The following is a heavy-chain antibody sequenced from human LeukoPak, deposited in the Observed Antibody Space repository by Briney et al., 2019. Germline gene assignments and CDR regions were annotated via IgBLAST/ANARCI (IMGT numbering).Heavy chain of an antibody. CDR1: GYTFTSYG. J-gene: IGHJ4*02. Sequence: ASVKVSCKASGYTFTSYGISWVRQAPGQGLEWMGWISAYNGNTNYAQKLQGRVTMTTDTSTSTAYMELRSLGSDDTAVYYCGRDFELGCSSTSCFPDYWGQGTLVTVSS. CDR2: ISAYNGNT. D-gene: IGHD2-2*01. CDR3: GRDFELGCSSTSCFPDY. V-gene: IGHV1-18*01.